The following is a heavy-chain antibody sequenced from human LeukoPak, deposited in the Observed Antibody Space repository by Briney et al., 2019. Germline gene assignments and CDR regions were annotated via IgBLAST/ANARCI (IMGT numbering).Heavy chain of an antibody. V-gene: IGHV4-59*01. CDR2: IYYSGST. CDR1: GGSISSYY. CDR3: ARAEQPRPGAFDI. J-gene: IGHJ3*02. Sequence: SETLSLTCTVSGGSISSYYWSWIRQPPGKGLEWIGYIYYSGSTNYNPSLKSRVTISVDTSKNQFSLKLSSVTAADTAVYYLARAEQPRPGAFDIWGQGTMVTVSS. D-gene: IGHD6-13*01.